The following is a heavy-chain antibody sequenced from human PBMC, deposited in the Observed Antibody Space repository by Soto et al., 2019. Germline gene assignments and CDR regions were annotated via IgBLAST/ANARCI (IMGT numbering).Heavy chain of an antibody. D-gene: IGHD3-22*01. Sequence: GGSLRLSCAASGFTFDDYTMHWVRQAPGKGLEWVSLISWDGGSTYYADSVKGRFTISRDNSKNSLYLQMNSLRTEDTALYYCAKDRAPGNYYDCSGGPDVWGQGTLVTVSS. CDR3: AKDRAPGNYYDCSGGPDV. CDR1: GFTFDDYT. J-gene: IGHJ1*01. V-gene: IGHV3-43*01. CDR2: ISWDGGST.